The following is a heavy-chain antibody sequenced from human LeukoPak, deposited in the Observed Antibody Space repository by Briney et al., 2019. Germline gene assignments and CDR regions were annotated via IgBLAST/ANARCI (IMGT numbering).Heavy chain of an antibody. J-gene: IGHJ6*02. D-gene: IGHD6-19*01. V-gene: IGHV4-61*08. CDR1: GGSISSGDYY. CDR3: ARGYSSGWYLLYYYYGMDV. Sequence: PSETLSLTCTVSGGSISSGDYYWSWIRQPPGKGLEWIGYIYYSGSTNYNPSLKSRVTISVDTSKNQFSLKLSSVTAADTAVYYCARGYSSGWYLLYYYYGMDVWGQGTTVTVSS. CDR2: IYYSGST.